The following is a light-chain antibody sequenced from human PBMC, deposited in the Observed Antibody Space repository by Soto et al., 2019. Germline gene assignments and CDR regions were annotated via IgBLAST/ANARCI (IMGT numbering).Light chain of an antibody. J-gene: IGLJ1*01. CDR2: YDS. V-gene: IGLV3-21*04. Sequence: SYELTQPPSVSVAPGKTARITCGGNNLGGQSVHWYQQKPGQAPVLVIYYDSDRPSGIPERFSGSKSGNTATLTISRVEAGDEADYYCQVWDSSSDHYVLGTGTKVTVL. CDR1: NLGGQS. CDR3: QVWDSSSDHYV.